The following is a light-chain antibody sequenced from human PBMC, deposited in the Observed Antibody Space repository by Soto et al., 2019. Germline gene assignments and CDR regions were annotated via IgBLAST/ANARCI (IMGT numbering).Light chain of an antibody. CDR2: EVS. Sequence: QSALTQPPSASGSPGQSVTISCTGTSSDVGGYNYVSWYQQHPGKAPKLMIYEVSKRPSGVPDRFSGSKSGNTASLTVSGLQAEDEADYYCSSYAGSNNLGVFGRGTKVTVL. CDR1: SSDVGGYNY. V-gene: IGLV2-8*01. J-gene: IGLJ2*01. CDR3: SSYAGSNNLGV.